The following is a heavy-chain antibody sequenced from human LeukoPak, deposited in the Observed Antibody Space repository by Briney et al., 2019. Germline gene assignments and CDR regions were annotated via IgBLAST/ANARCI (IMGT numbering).Heavy chain of an antibody. CDR1: GYTFISYY. D-gene: IGHD5-12*01. V-gene: IGHV1-46*01. CDR2: INPSGGST. CDR3: ATKERGYSGYDF. Sequence: GASVKVSCKASGYTFISYYMHWVRQAPGQGLEWMGIINPSGGSTIYAQKFQGRVTMTSDTSTSTVYMELSSLRSEDTAVYYCATKERGYSGYDFWGQGTLVTVSS. J-gene: IGHJ4*02.